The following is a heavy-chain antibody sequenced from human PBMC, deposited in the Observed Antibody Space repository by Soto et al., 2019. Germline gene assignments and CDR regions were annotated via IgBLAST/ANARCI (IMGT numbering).Heavy chain of an antibody. CDR3: ARRPRDWDAFDI. Sequence: ASVKVSCKASGYTFTSYYMHWVRQAPGQGLEWMGIINPSGGSTSYAQKFQGRVTMTTDASTSTVYMELSSLRSEDTAVYYCARRPRDWDAFDIWGQGTMVTVSS. V-gene: IGHV1-46*01. CDR2: INPSGGST. J-gene: IGHJ3*02. D-gene: IGHD2-21*01. CDR1: GYTFTSYY.